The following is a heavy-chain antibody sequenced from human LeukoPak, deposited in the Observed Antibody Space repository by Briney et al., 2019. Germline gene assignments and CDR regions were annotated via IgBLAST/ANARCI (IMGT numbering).Heavy chain of an antibody. J-gene: IGHJ4*02. CDR1: GFTFSSYN. Sequence: KPGGSLRLSCAASGFTFSSYNMNWVRQAPGKGLEWVSSISSSSSYIYYADSVKGRFTISRDNAKNSLYLQMNSLRAEDTAVYYCGRDLPTVTSIDYWGQGTLVTVSS. CDR3: GRDLPTVTSIDY. CDR2: ISSSSSYI. D-gene: IGHD4-17*01. V-gene: IGHV3-21*01.